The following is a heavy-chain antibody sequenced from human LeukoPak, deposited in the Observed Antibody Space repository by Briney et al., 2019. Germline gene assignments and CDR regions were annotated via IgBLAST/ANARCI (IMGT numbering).Heavy chain of an antibody. Sequence: GGSLRLSCAASGFTFSSYWMSWVRQAPGKGLEWVANIKQDGSEKYYVDSVKGRFTISRDNSKNTLYLQMNSLRAEDTAVYYCAKDPLKRSVAGEWFDPWGQGTLVTVSS. D-gene: IGHD6-19*01. V-gene: IGHV3-7*03. CDR1: GFTFSSYW. J-gene: IGHJ5*02. CDR3: AKDPLKRSVAGEWFDP. CDR2: IKQDGSEK.